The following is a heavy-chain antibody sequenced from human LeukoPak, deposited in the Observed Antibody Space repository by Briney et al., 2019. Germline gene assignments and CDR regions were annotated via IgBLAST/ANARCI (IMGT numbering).Heavy chain of an antibody. CDR2: ISGSGGTA. CDR3: AKKGYYDGSGYYMYYFDH. D-gene: IGHD3-22*01. Sequence: GGSLRLSCAASGFTFSIYAMSWVRQAPGKGLEWVSAISGSGGTACYADSVKGRFTISRDNPKNTLYLQMNSLRAEDTAVYYCAKKGYYDGSGYYMYYFDHWGQGTLVTVSS. V-gene: IGHV3-23*01. J-gene: IGHJ4*02. CDR1: GFTFSIYA.